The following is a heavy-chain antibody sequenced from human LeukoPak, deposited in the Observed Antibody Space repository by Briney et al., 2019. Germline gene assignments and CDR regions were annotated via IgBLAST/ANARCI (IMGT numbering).Heavy chain of an antibody. V-gene: IGHV3-48*03. CDR2: ISSGGSSL. J-gene: IGHJ4*02. CDR1: GFTFSSYE. CDR3: ASVGYSYGFGFGY. D-gene: IGHD5-18*01. Sequence: PGGSLRLSCAASGFTFSSYEMNWVRQAPGKGLEWVSHISSGGSSLNYADSVKGRFAISRDNAKNSLYLQMNSLRAEDTAVYYCASVGYSYGFGFGYWGQGTLVTVSS.